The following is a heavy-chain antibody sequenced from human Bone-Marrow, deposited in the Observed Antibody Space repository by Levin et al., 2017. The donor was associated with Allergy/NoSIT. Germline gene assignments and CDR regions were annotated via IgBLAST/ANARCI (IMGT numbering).Heavy chain of an antibody. J-gene: IGHJ3*02. CDR1: GGSISAFY. D-gene: IGHD3-22*01. CDR2: LHYSGNT. CDR3: ARGSYDSTNYPRRFDAFDI. Sequence: PSETLSLTCTVSGGSISAFYWSWIRQPPGKRLEWIGYLHYSGNTNYNPALKSRVTISPDTPKNQFSLTLSSVTASDTAVYYCARGSYDSTNYPRRFDAFDIWGQGTTVTVSS. V-gene: IGHV4-59*01.